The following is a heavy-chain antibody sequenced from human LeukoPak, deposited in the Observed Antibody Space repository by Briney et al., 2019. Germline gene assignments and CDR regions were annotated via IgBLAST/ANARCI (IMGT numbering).Heavy chain of an antibody. J-gene: IGHJ4*02. CDR2: ISGSGGST. D-gene: IGHD6-19*01. CDR3: AKDSGWYVDYFDY. V-gene: IGHV3-23*01. Sequence: PGGSLKLSCAASGFTFSSYAMSWVRQAPGKGLEWVSAISGSGGSTYYADSVKGRFTISRDNSKNTLYLQMNSLRAEDTAVYYCAKDSGWYVDYFDYWGQGTLVTVSS. CDR1: GFTFSSYA.